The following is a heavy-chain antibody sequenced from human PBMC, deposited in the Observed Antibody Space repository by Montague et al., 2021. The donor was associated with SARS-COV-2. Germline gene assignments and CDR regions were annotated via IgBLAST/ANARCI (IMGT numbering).Heavy chain of an antibody. CDR2: IYYSGST. CDR3: ARLSKTGYPPLYYYYGMDV. D-gene: IGHD3-9*01. J-gene: IGHJ6*02. CDR1: GGSISSSSYY. Sequence: SETLSLTCTVSGGSISSSSYYWGWIRQPPGKGLEWIGSIYYSGSTHYNPSLKSRVTISVDTSKNQFSLKLSSVTAADTAVYYCARLSKTGYPPLYYYYGMDVWGQGTTVTVSS. V-gene: IGHV4-39*01.